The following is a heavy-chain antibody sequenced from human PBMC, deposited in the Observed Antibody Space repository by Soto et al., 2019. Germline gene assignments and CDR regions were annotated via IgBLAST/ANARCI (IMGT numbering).Heavy chain of an antibody. CDR3: ARTLYGDNVDY. D-gene: IGHD4-17*01. Sequence: GASVEVSVKAAGFTGTSYDITWVLQATGQGLEWMGWMNPNSGNTGYAQKFQGRVTMTRNTSISTAYMELSSLRSEDTAVYYCARTLYGDNVDYWGQGTLVTVSS. CDR2: MNPNSGNT. J-gene: IGHJ4*02. CDR1: GFTGTSYD. V-gene: IGHV1-8*01.